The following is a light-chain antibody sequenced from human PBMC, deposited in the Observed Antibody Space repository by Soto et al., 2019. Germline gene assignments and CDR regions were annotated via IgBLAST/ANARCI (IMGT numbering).Light chain of an antibody. CDR3: SSYTSSSTVV. Sequence: QTVLTQPASVSGSPGQSITISCTGTSSDVGGYNYVSWYRQHPGKAPKLIIFDVSNRPSGISNRFSGSKSGNTASLTISGLQPEDEDDYYCSSYTSSSTVVFGGGTKLTVL. V-gene: IGLV2-14*03. CDR2: DVS. J-gene: IGLJ3*02. CDR1: SSDVGGYNY.